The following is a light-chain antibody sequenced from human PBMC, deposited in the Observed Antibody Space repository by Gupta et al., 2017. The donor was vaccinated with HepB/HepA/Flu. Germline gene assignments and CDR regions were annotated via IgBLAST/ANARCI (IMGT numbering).Light chain of an antibody. V-gene: IGLV2-14*01. CDR2: EVS. CDR1: SSDVGDFNH. CDR3: RSFTYTTTLVV. Sequence: HSALTQPASVSGLPGQSITISCTGTSSDVGDFNHVSWYQHPPGQAPKLLISEVSNRPSTIPPRFFGSKSGTTASLTIPGLQAEDEADYYCRSFTYTTTLVVFGGGTKVTVL. J-gene: IGLJ2*01.